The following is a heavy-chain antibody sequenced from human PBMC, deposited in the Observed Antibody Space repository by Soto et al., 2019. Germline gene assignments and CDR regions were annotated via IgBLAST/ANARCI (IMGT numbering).Heavy chain of an antibody. CDR3: AKLWRH. Sequence: SETLSLTCAVSGGSFGGYYWSWIRQSPARGLGWIGEISGDGATNYNPALKSRVSLSLDTSKNQFSLKLNSVTAADTAVYYCAKLWRHWGQGTLVTAPQ. V-gene: IGHV4-34*01. CDR2: ISGDGAT. CDR1: GGSFGGYY. J-gene: IGHJ4*02. D-gene: IGHD2-21*01.